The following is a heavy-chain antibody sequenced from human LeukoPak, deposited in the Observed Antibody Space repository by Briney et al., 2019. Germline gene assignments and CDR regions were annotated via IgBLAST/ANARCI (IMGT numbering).Heavy chain of an antibody. Sequence: ASVKVSCKASGYTFSNYGISWVRQATGRGLEWMGWISGQTGKTKQAQKFQGRITLTTDSATNTAYMELRSLSSDDTAVYYCARDLAFPGSYGSAEFYFDFWGQGALVTVSS. J-gene: IGHJ4*02. CDR2: ISGQTGKT. CDR3: ARDLAFPGSYGSAEFYFDF. D-gene: IGHD1-26*01. CDR1: GYTFSNYG. V-gene: IGHV1-18*01.